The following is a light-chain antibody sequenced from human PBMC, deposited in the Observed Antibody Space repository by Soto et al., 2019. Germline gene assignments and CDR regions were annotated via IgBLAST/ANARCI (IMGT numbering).Light chain of an antibody. CDR3: YQYNNSPPTQYA. Sequence: EIVMTQSPATLSVSPGERATLSCRASQSVSSNLAWYQHKPGQAPRLLIYGASTRATGIPARFSASGCGTELSLTISSLRAEDFAFYYCYQYNNSPPTQYAFGQGTKLEIK. V-gene: IGKV3-15*01. J-gene: IGKJ2*01. CDR2: GAS. CDR1: QSVSSN.